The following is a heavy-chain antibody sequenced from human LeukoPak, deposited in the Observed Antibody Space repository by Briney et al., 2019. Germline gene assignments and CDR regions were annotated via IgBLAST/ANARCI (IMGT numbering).Heavy chain of an antibody. D-gene: IGHD3-10*01. V-gene: IGHV1-8*01. Sequence: GASVKVSCKASGYTFTSYDINWVRQATGQGLEWMGWMNPNSGNTGYAQKFQGRVTMTRDTSISTAYMELSRLRSDDTAVYYCARVYYYASGRLDSWGQGTLITVSS. CDR2: MNPNSGNT. CDR3: ARVYYYASGRLDS. CDR1: GYTFTSYD. J-gene: IGHJ4*02.